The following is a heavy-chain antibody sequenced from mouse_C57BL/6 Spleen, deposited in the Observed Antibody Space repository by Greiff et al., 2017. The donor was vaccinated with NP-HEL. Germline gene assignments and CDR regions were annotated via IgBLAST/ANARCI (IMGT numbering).Heavy chain of an antibody. J-gene: IGHJ2*01. CDR1: GYSITSGYY. Sequence: DVKLVESGPGLVKPSQSLSLTCSVTGYSITSGYYWNWIRQFPGNKLEWMGYISYDGSNNYNPSLKNRISITRDTSKNQFFLKLNSVTTEDTATYYCARGNYGSSLDYWGQGTTLTVSS. CDR3: ARGNYGSSLDY. V-gene: IGHV3-6*01. D-gene: IGHD1-1*01. CDR2: ISYDGSN.